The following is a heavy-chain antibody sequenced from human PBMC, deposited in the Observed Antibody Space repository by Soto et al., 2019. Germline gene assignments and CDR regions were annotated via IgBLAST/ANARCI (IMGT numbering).Heavy chain of an antibody. CDR2: IRGSDSGT. CDR1: GFTFSSYA. J-gene: IGHJ4*02. Sequence: EVQLLESGGDLVQPGGSLRLSCAASGFTFSSYAMSWVRRAPGRGLEWVSSIRGSDSGTYYADSVRGRFTISRDNSKNTLYMQMKSLRAEDAAVYYCARDYYFDNWGQGTLVTVSS. CDR3: ARDYYFDN. V-gene: IGHV3-23*01.